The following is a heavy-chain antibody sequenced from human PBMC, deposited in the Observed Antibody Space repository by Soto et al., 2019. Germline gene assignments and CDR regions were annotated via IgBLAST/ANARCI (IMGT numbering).Heavy chain of an antibody. CDR2: IYSGGST. Sequence: GSLRLSCAASGFTVSSNYMSWVRQSPGKGLEWVSVIYSGGSTYYADSVKGRFTISRDNSKNTLYLQMNSLRAEDTAVYYCAREDTYCSGGSCYSPDVHYYGMDVWGQGT. J-gene: IGHJ6*02. CDR1: GFTVSSNY. D-gene: IGHD2-15*01. CDR3: AREDTYCSGGSCYSPDVHYYGMDV. V-gene: IGHV3-66*01.